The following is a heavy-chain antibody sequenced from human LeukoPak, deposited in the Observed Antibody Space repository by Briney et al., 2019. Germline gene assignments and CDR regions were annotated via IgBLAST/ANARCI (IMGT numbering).Heavy chain of an antibody. D-gene: IGHD3-10*02. CDR1: GFTFSSYE. Sequence: GGSLRLSCAASGFTFSSYEMNCFRQAPGKGLEEVSYISSSGSTIYYADSVKGRFTISRDNAKNSLYLQMNSLRAEDTAVYYCAELGITMIGGVWGKGTTVTISS. CDR3: AELGITMIGGV. CDR2: ISSSGSTI. V-gene: IGHV3-48*03. J-gene: IGHJ6*04.